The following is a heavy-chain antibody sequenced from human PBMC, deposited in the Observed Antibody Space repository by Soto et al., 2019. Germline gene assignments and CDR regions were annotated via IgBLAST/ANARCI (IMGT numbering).Heavy chain of an antibody. Sequence: EVQLVESGGGLIQPGGSLRLSCAASGFTFSSYDMHWVRQAAGKGLEWVSGIGSAGDTYYQGSVKGRFTISRENAENSLYLQMNSLRAGDTALYYCARGWLATGGSLSYMDVWGKGTTVTVSS. V-gene: IGHV3-13*01. D-gene: IGHD6-13*01. CDR3: ARGWLATGGSLSYMDV. CDR2: IGSAGDT. J-gene: IGHJ6*03. CDR1: GFTFSSYD.